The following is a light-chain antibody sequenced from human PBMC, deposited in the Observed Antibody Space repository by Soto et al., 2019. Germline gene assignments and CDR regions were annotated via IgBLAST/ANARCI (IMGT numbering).Light chain of an antibody. CDR2: SNN. Sequence: QSVLTQSPSASGTPGQRVTISCSGSSSNIGSNTVNWYQQLPGTAPKLLTYSNNQRPSGVPDRFSGSKSGTSASLAISGLQAEDEAEYYCAAWDDSLNGVVFGGGTKLTVL. CDR3: AAWDDSLNGVV. V-gene: IGLV1-44*01. CDR1: SSNIGSNT. J-gene: IGLJ2*01.